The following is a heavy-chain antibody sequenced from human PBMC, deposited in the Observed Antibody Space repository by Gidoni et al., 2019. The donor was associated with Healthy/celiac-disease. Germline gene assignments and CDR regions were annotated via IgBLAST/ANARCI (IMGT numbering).Heavy chain of an antibody. Sequence: QVQLQESGPGRVKPSETLSLTCTVSGGPVTRGSYYWGWIRQPPGKGLEWIGYIYYSGSTNYNPSLKSRVTISVDTSKNQFSLKLSSVTAADTAVYYCASRVRWLHLSGYFDYWGQGTLVTVSS. CDR3: ASRVRWLHLSGYFDY. J-gene: IGHJ4*02. CDR1: GGPVTRGSYY. CDR2: IYYSGST. V-gene: IGHV4-61*01. D-gene: IGHD5-12*01.